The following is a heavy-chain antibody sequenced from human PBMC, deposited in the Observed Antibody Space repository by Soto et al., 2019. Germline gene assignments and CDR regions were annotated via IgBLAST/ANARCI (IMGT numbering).Heavy chain of an antibody. J-gene: IGHJ4*02. Sequence: ASVKVSCKASGYTFTSYDINWVRQATGQGLEWMGWMNPNSGNTGYAQKFQGRVTMTRNTSISTAYMELSSLRSEDTAVYYCAREQPASGWLDYWGQGTLVTVSS. CDR2: MNPNSGNT. D-gene: IGHD6-19*01. CDR1: GYTFTSYD. V-gene: IGHV1-8*01. CDR3: AREQPASGWLDY.